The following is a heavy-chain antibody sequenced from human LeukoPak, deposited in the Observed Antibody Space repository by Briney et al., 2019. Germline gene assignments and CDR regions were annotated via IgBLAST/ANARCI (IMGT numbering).Heavy chain of an antibody. CDR3: ARDGAISLSADI. CDR2: ISWNSGSI. Sequence: GGSLRLSCAASGFTFDDYAMHWVRQAPGKGLEWVSGISWNSGSIGYADSVKGRFTISRDNAKNSLYLQMNSLRAEDTAVYYCARDGAISLSADIWGQGTMVTVSS. D-gene: IGHD2/OR15-2a*01. J-gene: IGHJ3*02. V-gene: IGHV3-9*01. CDR1: GFTFDDYA.